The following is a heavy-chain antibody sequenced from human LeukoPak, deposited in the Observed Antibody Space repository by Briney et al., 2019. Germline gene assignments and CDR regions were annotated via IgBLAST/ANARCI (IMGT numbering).Heavy chain of an antibody. CDR2: ISGSGGST. CDR1: GFTFSSYA. D-gene: IGHD3-16*01. Sequence: GGSLRLSCAASGFTFSSYAMSWVRQAPGKGLEWVSAISGSGGSTYYADSVKGRFTISRDNAKNSLYLQMNSLRAEDTAVYYWARLLGGTFDYWGQGTLVTVSS. CDR3: ARLLGGTFDY. V-gene: IGHV3-23*01. J-gene: IGHJ4*02.